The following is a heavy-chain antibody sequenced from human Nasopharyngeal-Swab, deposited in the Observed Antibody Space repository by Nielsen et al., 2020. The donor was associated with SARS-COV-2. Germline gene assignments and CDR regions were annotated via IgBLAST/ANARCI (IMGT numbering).Heavy chain of an antibody. D-gene: IGHD3-22*01. CDR3: ARAGNSSGYYPSDY. CDR1: GYTFTGYY. J-gene: IGHJ4*02. CDR2: INPNSGGT. V-gene: IGHV1-2*02. Sequence: ASVKVSCKASGYTFTGYYMHWVRQAPGQGLEWRGWINPNSGGTNYAQKFQGRVTMTRDTSISTAYMELSRLRSDDTAVYYCARAGNSSGYYPSDYWGQGTLVTVSS.